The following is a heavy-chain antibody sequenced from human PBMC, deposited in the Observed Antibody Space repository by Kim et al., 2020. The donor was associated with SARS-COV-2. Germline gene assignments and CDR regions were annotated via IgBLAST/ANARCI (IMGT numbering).Heavy chain of an antibody. CDR3: VRRSVNQYNWFDS. Sequence: SETLSLTCACAVNADSFSASYWTWIRQPPGKGLEWIGEIIHSGTTKYNPPLKSRVSMSVDTPNKQFSLRLSSVTAADTAVYYCVRRSVNQYNWFDSWGQGTLVIVSS. J-gene: IGHJ5*01. CDR2: IIHSGTT. V-gene: IGHV4-34*12. CDR1: ADSFSASY. D-gene: IGHD4-17*01.